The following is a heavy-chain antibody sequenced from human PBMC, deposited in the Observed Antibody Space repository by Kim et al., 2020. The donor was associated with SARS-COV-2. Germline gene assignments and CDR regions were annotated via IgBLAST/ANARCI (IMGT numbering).Heavy chain of an antibody. D-gene: IGHD2-8*01. CDR3: ARNKGTVLMVYAKRQYYGMDV. CDR2: IWYDGSNK. V-gene: IGHV3-33*08. J-gene: IGHJ6*02. CDR1: GFTFSSYG. Sequence: GGSLRLSCAASGFTFSSYGMHWVRQAPGKGLEWVAVIWYDGSNKYYADSVKGRFTISRDNSKNTLYLQMNSLRAEDTAVYYCARNKGTVLMVYAKRQYYGMDVWGQGTTVTVSS.